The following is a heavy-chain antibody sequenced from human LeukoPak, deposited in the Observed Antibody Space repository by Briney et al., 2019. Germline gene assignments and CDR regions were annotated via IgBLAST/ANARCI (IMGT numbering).Heavy chain of an antibody. Sequence: GGSLRLSCAASGFTFSSYWIHWVRQAPGKGLVWVSGINTDGRSTVYADSVKGRFTISRDNSKNTLYLQMNSLRAEDTAVYYCVREGEHDWGQGTLVTVSS. D-gene: IGHD1/OR15-1a*01. CDR3: VREGEHD. J-gene: IGHJ4*02. CDR1: GFTFSSYW. CDR2: INTDGRST. V-gene: IGHV3-74*01.